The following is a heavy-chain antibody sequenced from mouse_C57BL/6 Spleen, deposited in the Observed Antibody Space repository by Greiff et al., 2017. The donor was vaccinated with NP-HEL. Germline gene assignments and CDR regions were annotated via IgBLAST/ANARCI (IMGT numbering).Heavy chain of an antibody. Sequence: VQLQQSGAELVRPGASVKLSCKASGYTFTDYYINWVKQKPGQGLEWIARIYPGSGNTYYNEKFKGKATLTAEKSSSTAYMQLSSLTSEDSAVYCCAREDGNYAEDYWGQGTTLTVSS. D-gene: IGHD2-1*01. CDR1: GYTFTDYY. V-gene: IGHV1-76*01. CDR2: IYPGSGNT. CDR3: AREDGNYAEDY. J-gene: IGHJ2*01.